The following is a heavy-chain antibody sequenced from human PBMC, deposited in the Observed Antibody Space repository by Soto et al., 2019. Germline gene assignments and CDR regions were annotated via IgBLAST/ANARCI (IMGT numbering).Heavy chain of an antibody. CDR2: IYYSGST. V-gene: IGHV4-39*07. J-gene: IGHJ6*03. D-gene: IGHD3-3*01. Sequence: SETLSLTCTVSGGSISSSSYYWGWIRQPPGKGLEWIGSIYYSGSTYYNPSLKSRVTISVDTSKNQFSLKLSSVTAADTAVYYCARPLPPPLWSGYYTGVDYYYYMDVWGKGTTVTVSS. CDR1: GGSISSSSYY. CDR3: ARPLPPPLWSGYYTGVDYYYYMDV.